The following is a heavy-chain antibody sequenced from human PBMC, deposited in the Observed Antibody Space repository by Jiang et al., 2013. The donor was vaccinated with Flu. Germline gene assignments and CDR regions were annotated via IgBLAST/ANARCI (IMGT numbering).Heavy chain of an antibody. J-gene: IGHJ5*02. Sequence: GAEVKKPGSSVKVSCKASGGTFSSNAISWVRQAPGQGLEWLGVIIPIIGSPNYAQKFQGRVTITADESTSTAYMELSSLRSEDTAVYYCARDPFNYDRRNGNWLDP. CDR2: IIPIIGSP. CDR3: ARDPFNYDRRNGNWLDP. V-gene: IGHV1-69*01. CDR1: GGTFSSNA. D-gene: IGHD3-22*01.